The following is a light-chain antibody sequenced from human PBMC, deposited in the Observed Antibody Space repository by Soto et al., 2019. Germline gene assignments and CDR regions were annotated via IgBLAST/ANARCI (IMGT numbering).Light chain of an antibody. CDR1: QSISTY. CDR2: TTS. CDR3: QQSYSRPRT. V-gene: IGKV1-39*01. Sequence: DIQMTQSPSSLSASVGDRVTITCRASQSISTYLNWYLQKPGKAPNLLIYTTSILESGVPSRFRGSGSGTDFTLTISSLQPEDFATYFCQQSYSRPRTFGQGTKVDIK. J-gene: IGKJ1*01.